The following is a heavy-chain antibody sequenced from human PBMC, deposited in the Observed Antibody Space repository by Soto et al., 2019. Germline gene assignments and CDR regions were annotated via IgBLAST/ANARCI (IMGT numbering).Heavy chain of an antibody. CDR3: ARSSPLSRSDLDY. Sequence: EVQLVDSGGGLVQPGGSLRLSCAASGFTFSNHWMTWVRQAPGKGLEWVASVNQDGSEKYSVDSAKGRFTISRDNAKNSLYLQMNSLRVEDTALYYCARSSPLSRSDLDYWGQGAVVTVSS. CDR1: GFTFSNHW. V-gene: IGHV3-7*03. J-gene: IGHJ4*02. CDR2: VNQDGSEK.